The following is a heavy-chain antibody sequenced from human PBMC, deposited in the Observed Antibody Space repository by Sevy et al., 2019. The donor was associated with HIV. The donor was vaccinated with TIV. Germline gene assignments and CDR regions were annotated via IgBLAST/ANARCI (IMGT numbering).Heavy chain of an antibody. CDR2: IWYDGSNK. V-gene: IGHV3-33*01. D-gene: IGHD6-19*01. CDR1: GFTFRSYG. Sequence: GGSLRLSCAASGFTFRSYGMHWVRQAPGKGLEWVAGIWYDGSNKQYADSVKGRFTMSRDNSKNTLHLEMNSLRAEDTAVYYCARDSDSSNPDYWGQGTLVTVSS. CDR3: ARDSDSSNPDY. J-gene: IGHJ4*02.